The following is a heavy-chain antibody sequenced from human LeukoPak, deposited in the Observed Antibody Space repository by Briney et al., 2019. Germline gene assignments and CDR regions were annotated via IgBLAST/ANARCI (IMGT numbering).Heavy chain of an antibody. CDR3: ARQSFGGWLDY. J-gene: IGHJ4*02. D-gene: IGHD6-19*01. CDR1: DGSFSSYY. CDR2: IYYSGST. V-gene: IGHV4-59*08. Sequence: ASETLSLTRTVSDGSFSSYYWTWIRQPPGKGLEWIGYIYYSGSTNYNPSLKSRVTISVDTSKNQFSLKLSSVTAADTAVYYCARQSFGGWLDYWGQGTLVTVSS.